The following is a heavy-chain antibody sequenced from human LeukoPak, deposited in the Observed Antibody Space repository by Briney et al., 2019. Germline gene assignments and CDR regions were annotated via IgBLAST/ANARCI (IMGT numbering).Heavy chain of an antibody. J-gene: IGHJ4*02. CDR2: VSSSGSTI. CDR3: ARCGRGYDSSGYYSY. D-gene: IGHD3-22*01. Sequence: PGGFLRLSCAASGFTFSSYEMNWVRQAPGKGLEWVSYVSSSGSTIYYADSVKGRFAISRDNAKNSLYRQRNILRAEDTAIYYCARCGRGYDSSGYYSYWGQGTLVTVSS. CDR1: GFTFSSYE. V-gene: IGHV3-48*03.